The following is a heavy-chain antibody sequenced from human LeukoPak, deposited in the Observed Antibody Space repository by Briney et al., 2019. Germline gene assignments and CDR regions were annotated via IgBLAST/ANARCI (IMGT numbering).Heavy chain of an antibody. CDR2: IYSTGST. D-gene: IGHD6-6*01. CDR3: ATEGSMTAHPFVSVDY. CDR1: GDSISSYC. J-gene: IGHJ4*02. V-gene: IGHV4-4*07. Sequence: SETLSLTCTVSGDSISSYCWSWIRQSAGKGLEWIGRIYSTGSTDYNPSLESRVTMSVDTSKNQFSLKLRSVTAADTAVYYCATEGSMTAHPFVSVDYSGQGTLVTVSS.